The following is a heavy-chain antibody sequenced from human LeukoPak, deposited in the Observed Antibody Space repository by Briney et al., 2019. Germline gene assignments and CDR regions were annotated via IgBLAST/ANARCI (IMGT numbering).Heavy chain of an antibody. V-gene: IGHV4-39*01. CDR3: AKLSRVAGRLNGIDP. J-gene: IGHJ5*02. D-gene: IGHD6-19*01. CDR1: GGSISSSSYY. Sequence: SETLSLTCTVSGGSISSSSYYWGWIRQPPGKGLEWIGTISYSGSTYYNPSLKSRVIISVDTSKNQFSLKVSSVTAADTAVYYCAKLSRVAGRLNGIDPWGQGILVTVSS. CDR2: ISYSGST.